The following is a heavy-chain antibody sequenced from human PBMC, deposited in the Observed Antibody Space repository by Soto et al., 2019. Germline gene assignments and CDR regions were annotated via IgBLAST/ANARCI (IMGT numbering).Heavy chain of an antibody. Sequence: QVQLVQSGAEVKKPGSSVKVSCKASGGTFSSYAISWVRQAPGQGLEWMGGSIHIFGTANYAQKFQGRVTITADESTSTDYMELRSLRSEDTAVYYCARDPPFSRWILGGWFDPWGQGNLVTGSS. J-gene: IGHJ5*02. CDR2: SIHIFGTA. V-gene: IGHV1-69*01. CDR1: GGTFSSYA. CDR3: ARDPPFSRWILGGWFDP. D-gene: IGHD5-18*01.